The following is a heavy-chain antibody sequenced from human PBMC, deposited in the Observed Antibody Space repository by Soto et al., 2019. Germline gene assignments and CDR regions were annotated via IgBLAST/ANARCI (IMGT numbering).Heavy chain of an antibody. CDR2: IYYSWST. J-gene: IGHJ5*02. V-gene: IGHV4-30-4*01. CDR3: ARDFSWEPYRFDP. CDR1: GGSISSGDYY. D-gene: IGHD1-26*01. Sequence: PSETLSLTCTVSGGSISSGDYYLSWIRHPPGKGLEWIGYIYYSWSTYYNPSLKSRVTISVDTSKNQFSLKLSSVTAADTAVYYCARDFSWEPYRFDPWGQGTMVTVSS.